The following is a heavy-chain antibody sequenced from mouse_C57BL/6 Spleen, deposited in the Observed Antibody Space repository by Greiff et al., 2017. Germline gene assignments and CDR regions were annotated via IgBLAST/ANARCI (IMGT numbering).Heavy chain of an antibody. V-gene: IGHV3-8*01. J-gene: IGHJ2*01. Sequence: VQLQQSGPGLAKPSQTLSLTCSVSGYSITSDYWNWIRKFPGNKLEYMGYISYSGSTYYYPSLKSRLSITRDTSKNQYYLQLNSLTTADTATYYCARATTVVAPYFDDWGQGTTLTVSS. CDR1: GYSITSDY. D-gene: IGHD1-1*01. CDR2: ISYSGST. CDR3: ARATTVVAPYFDD.